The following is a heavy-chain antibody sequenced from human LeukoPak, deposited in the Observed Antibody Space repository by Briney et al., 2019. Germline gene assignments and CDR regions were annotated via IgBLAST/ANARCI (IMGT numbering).Heavy chain of an antibody. Sequence: GGSLRLSWGTSGCIFRSCSMRWVRQVPGKGLEWVANKKQDGNEKYYVDFVEGRFIISRDNARNSLHLEMNSASPDDAAEYYFATAMSTSYGFWSGSYMVSYYYYMDVWGQGTPVTVSS. J-gene: IGHJ6*03. V-gene: IGHV3-7*01. CDR1: GCIFRSCS. CDR2: KKQDGNEK. CDR3: ATAMSTSYGFWSGSYMVSYYYYMDV. D-gene: IGHD3-3*01.